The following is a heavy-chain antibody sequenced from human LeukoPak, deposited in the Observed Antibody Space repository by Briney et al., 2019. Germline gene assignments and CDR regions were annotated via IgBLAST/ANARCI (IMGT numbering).Heavy chain of an antibody. V-gene: IGHV3-23*01. CDR2: ISPSGDST. Sequence: GGSLRLSCAPSGFTFISYAMSWVRQAPGKGLEWVSFISPSGDSTSHADSVEGRFTISRDNTRNTLYLQMNSLRDEDTGVYYCAIMHGYYDGSGFWVQWGQGTLVTVSS. CDR3: AIMHGYYDGSGFWVQ. CDR1: GFTFISYA. J-gene: IGHJ4*02. D-gene: IGHD3-22*01.